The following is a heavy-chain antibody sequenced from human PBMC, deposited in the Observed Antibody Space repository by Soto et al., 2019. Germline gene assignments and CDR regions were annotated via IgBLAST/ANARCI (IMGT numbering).Heavy chain of an antibody. CDR1: GGSISSSSYY. J-gene: IGHJ4*02. V-gene: IGHV4-39*01. CDR2: IYYSGST. D-gene: IGHD5-12*01. Sequence: SETLSLTCTVSGGSISSSSYYWGWIRQPPGKGLEWIGSIYYSGSTYYNPSLKSRVTISVDTSKNQFSLKLSSVTAADTAVYYCERQGQTAIGVVATKGWGQGTLVTVSS. CDR3: ERQGQTAIGVVATKG.